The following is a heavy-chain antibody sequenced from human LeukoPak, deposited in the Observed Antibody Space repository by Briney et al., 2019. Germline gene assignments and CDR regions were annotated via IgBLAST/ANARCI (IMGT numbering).Heavy chain of an antibody. D-gene: IGHD1-1*01. CDR2: FDPEDGET. CDR1: GYTLTELS. J-gene: IGHJ5*02. Sequence: ASVKVSCKVSGYTLTELSMHWVRQAPGKGLEWMGGFDPEDGETIYAQKFQGRVTMTEDTSTDTAYMELSSLRSEDTAVYYCATVTWYNWNDGGEAWGQGTLATVSS. CDR3: ATVTWYNWNDGGEA. V-gene: IGHV1-24*01.